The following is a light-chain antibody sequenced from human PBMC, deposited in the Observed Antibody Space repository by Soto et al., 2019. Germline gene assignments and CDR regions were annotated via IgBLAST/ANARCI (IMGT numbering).Light chain of an antibody. Sequence: ILMTQSPASLSVSPGERATLSCRASQSVSSNLAWYQQKPGQAPRLLIYGASTRATGIPARFSGSGSGTEFTLTISSLQSVDFAVYYCQQYNNWPPGTFGQGTNVDI. CDR1: QSVSSN. CDR2: GAS. J-gene: IGKJ1*01. CDR3: QQYNNWPPGT. V-gene: IGKV3-15*01.